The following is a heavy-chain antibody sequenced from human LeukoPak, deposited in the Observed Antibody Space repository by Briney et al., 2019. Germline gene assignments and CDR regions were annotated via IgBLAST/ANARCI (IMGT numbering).Heavy chain of an antibody. Sequence: SVKVSCKASGGTFSSYAISWVRQAPGQGLEWMGGIIPIFGTANYAQKFQGRVTITADESTSTAYMELSSLRSEDTAVYYCARAPGGSYYLGAFDIWGQGTMVTVSS. D-gene: IGHD1-26*01. V-gene: IGHV1-69*13. J-gene: IGHJ3*02. CDR2: IIPIFGTA. CDR1: GGTFSSYA. CDR3: ARAPGGSYYLGAFDI.